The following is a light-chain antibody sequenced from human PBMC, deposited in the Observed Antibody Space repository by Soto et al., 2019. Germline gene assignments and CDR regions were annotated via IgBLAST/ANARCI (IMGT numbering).Light chain of an antibody. CDR2: LNSDGSH. J-gene: IGLJ1*01. V-gene: IGLV4-69*01. CDR1: SGHSSYA. Sequence: QPVLTQSPSASASLGASVKLTCTLSSGHSSYAIAWHQQQPDKGPRYLMKLNSDGSHSKGDGIPDRFSGSSSGAERYLTISSLQSEDEADYYCQTWGTGIHYVFGTGTKVTVL. CDR3: QTWGTGIHYV.